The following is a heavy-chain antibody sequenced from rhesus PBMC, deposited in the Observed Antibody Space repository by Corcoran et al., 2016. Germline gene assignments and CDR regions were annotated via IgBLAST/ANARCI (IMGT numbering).Heavy chain of an antibody. CDR3: AAAGGVWH. J-gene: IGHJ4*01. Sequence: EVQLVQSGAEIKKPGASVKISCKASGYTFTDYYLHWVRQAPGKGLEWMGSVDPEDGEAIHAQNFQDRITITADTSTATAYMELSSLRSEDTAVYYCAAAGGVWHWGQGVLVTVSS. CDR1: GYTFTDYY. V-gene: IGHV1-111*02. CDR2: VDPEDGEA. D-gene: IGHD2-39*02.